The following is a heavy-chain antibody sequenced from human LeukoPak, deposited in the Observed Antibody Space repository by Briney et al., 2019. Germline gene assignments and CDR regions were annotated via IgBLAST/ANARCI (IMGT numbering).Heavy chain of an antibody. D-gene: IGHD2-2*01. CDR2: INHSGST. CDR1: GGSFSGYY. CDR3: ARVVGGYYAPGYMDV. J-gene: IGHJ6*03. V-gene: IGHV4-34*01. Sequence: SETLSLTCAVYGGSFSGYYWSWIRQPPGKGLEWIGEINHSGSTNYNPSLKSRVTISVDTSKNQFSLKLSSVTAADTAVYYCARVVGGYYAPGYMDVWGKGTTITVSS.